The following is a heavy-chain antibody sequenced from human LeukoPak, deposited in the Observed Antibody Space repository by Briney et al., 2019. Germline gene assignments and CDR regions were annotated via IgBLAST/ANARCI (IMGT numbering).Heavy chain of an antibody. CDR2: IIPILGIA. J-gene: IGHJ5*02. V-gene: IGHV1-69*02. D-gene: IGHD5-12*01. CDR3: AIHLMVATRHNWFDP. Sequence: SVKVSCKASGGTFSIYTISWVPQAPGQGLEWMGRIIPILGIANYAQKFQCRVTITADKSTRTAYMELSSLRSEDTAVYCCAIHLMVATRHNWFDPWGQGALVTVSS. CDR1: GGTFSIYT.